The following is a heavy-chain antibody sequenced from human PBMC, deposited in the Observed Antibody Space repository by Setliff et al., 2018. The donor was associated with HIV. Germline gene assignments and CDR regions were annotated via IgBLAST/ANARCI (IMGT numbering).Heavy chain of an antibody. Sequence: ASVKVSCKASGYTFTDYYMHWVKQAPGRGPEWMGRVDPEDGETIYAEKFQGRVTITADTSTDTAYMELSSLRSEDTAVYYCARDDHYYDSGSLYSDWYFDLWGRGTLVTVSS. V-gene: IGHV1-69-2*01. J-gene: IGHJ2*01. CDR2: VDPEDGET. CDR3: ARDDHYYDSGSLYSDWYFDL. CDR1: GYTFTDYY. D-gene: IGHD3-10*01.